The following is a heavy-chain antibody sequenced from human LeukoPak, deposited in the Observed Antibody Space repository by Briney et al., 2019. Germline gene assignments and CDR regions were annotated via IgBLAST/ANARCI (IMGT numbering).Heavy chain of an antibody. CDR2: IYYSGST. CDR1: GGSISSGGYY. Sequence: PSQTLSLTCSVSGGSISSGGYYWSWIRQHPGKGLEWIGYIYYSGSTYYNPSLKSRVTISVDTSKNQFSLKLSSVTAADTAVYYCARKVPADLYYFDYWGQGTLVTVSS. CDR3: ARKVPADLYYFDY. J-gene: IGHJ4*02. D-gene: IGHD2-2*01. V-gene: IGHV4-31*03.